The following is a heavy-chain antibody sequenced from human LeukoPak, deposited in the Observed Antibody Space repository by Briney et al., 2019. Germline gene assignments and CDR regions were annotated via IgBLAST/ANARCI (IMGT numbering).Heavy chain of an antibody. CDR2: IYPGDSDT. CDR1: GYSFTSYW. V-gene: IGHV5-51*01. Sequence: GESLKISWKGSGYSFTSYWIGWVRQMPGKGLEWVGIIYPGDSDTRYSPSFQGQVTISADKSISTAYLQWSSLKASDTAMYYCARQKYSSGWYTYFDYWGQGTLVTVSS. CDR3: ARQKYSSGWYTYFDY. J-gene: IGHJ4*02. D-gene: IGHD6-19*01.